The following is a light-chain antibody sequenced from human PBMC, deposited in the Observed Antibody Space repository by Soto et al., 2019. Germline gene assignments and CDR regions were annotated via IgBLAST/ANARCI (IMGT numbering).Light chain of an antibody. CDR1: QEINFY. CDR2: DTS. J-gene: IGKJ4*01. Sequence: DIQLTQSPSSLSASVGDTVTIICQASQEINFYLNWYQQKPGKAPKILIHDTSKLETGVPSRFSGRRSGTDFTLTISSLQPEDLATYHCQQYDNLPFTFGGGTKVDIK. V-gene: IGKV1-33*01. CDR3: QQYDNLPFT.